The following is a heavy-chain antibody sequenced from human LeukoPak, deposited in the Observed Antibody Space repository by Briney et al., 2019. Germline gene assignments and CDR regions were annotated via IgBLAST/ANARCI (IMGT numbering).Heavy chain of an antibody. V-gene: IGHV3-23*01. Sequence: PGGSLRLSCAASGFTFSDYALGWVRQAPGRGLEWVATLSGSGAGTYYSDSVQGRFTISRDNSKRTLFLQMNSLRAEDTAVYYCARAMSTFGGVRNYFDSWGRGTLVTVSS. D-gene: IGHD3-16*01. CDR2: LSGSGAGT. J-gene: IGHJ4*02. CDR1: GFTFSDYA. CDR3: ARAMSTFGGVRNYFDS.